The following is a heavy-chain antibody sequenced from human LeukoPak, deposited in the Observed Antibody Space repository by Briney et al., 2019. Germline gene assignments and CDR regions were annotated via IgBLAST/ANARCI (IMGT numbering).Heavy chain of an antibody. CDR1: GFSFSDSA. J-gene: IGHJ5*02. CDR2: ISDTGGRT. Sequence: GGSLRLSCASSGFSFSDSAVSWVRHSPGEGLKWVSSISDTGGRTYYADSVKGRFTITRDNSRNTVNLQMNGLRADDTARYYCAKGGQDFDFWGFDLWGQGILVIVSS. CDR3: AKGGQDFDFWGFDL. V-gene: IGHV3-23*01. D-gene: IGHD3-3*01.